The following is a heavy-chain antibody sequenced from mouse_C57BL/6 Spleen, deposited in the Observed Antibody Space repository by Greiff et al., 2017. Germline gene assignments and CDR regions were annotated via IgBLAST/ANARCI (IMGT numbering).Heavy chain of an antibody. D-gene: IGHD3-1*01. V-gene: IGHV1-15*01. Sequence: QVQLQQSGAELVRPGASVTLSCKASGYTFTDYEMHWVKQTPVHGLEWIGAIDPETGGTAYNQKFKGKAILTPDKSSSTAYMELRSLTSEDSAVYYCTRWGLGAWFAYWGQGTLVTVSA. CDR1: GYTFTDYE. CDR3: TRWGLGAWFAY. J-gene: IGHJ3*01. CDR2: IDPETGGT.